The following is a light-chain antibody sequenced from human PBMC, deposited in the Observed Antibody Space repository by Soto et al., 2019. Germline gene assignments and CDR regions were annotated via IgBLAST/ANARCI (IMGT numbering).Light chain of an antibody. V-gene: IGKV3-15*01. CDR3: QQYNKWPPKT. Sequence: EIAMTQSPATLSVSPGERATLSCRASQSVSSNLAWYQQKPGQAPRLLIYGASTRATGIPARFNGGGSGTEFTLTISSLQSEDVAVYYCQQYNKWPPKTFGQGTKVDI. CDR2: GAS. CDR1: QSVSSN. J-gene: IGKJ1*01.